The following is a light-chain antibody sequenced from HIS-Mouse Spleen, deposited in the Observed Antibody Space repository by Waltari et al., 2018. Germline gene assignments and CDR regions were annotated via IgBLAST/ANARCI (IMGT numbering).Light chain of an antibody. Sequence: SYELTQPPSVSVSPGQTARITCSGDALPKKYAYWYQQKSGQAPVLVIYEDSKRPPGIPGRFSGSSSGTMATLTISRAQVEDEADYYCYSTDSSGNHRVFGGGTKLTVL. J-gene: IGLJ2*01. CDR3: YSTDSSGNHRV. CDR1: ALPKKY. CDR2: EDS. V-gene: IGLV3-10*01.